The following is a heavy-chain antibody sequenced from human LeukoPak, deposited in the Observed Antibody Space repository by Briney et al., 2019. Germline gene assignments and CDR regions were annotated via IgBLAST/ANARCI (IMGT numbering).Heavy chain of an antibody. Sequence: ASVKVSCKASGYTFTSYYMHWVRQAPGQGLEWMGIINPSGGSTSYAQKFQGRVTMTRDTSTSTVYMELSSLRSEDTAVYYCARDPLTGIAVAGTQGNFQHWGQGTLVTVSS. CDR2: INPSGGST. CDR1: GYTFTSYY. CDR3: ARDPLTGIAVAGTQGNFQH. D-gene: IGHD6-19*01. V-gene: IGHV1-46*01. J-gene: IGHJ1*01.